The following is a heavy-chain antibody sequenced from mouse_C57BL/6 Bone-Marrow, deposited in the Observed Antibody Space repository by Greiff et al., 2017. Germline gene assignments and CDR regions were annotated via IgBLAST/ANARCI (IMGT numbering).Heavy chain of an antibody. CDR3: ARPYYSNYWYFDF. Sequence: QVQLRQPGAELVKPGASVKMSCKASGYTFTSYWITWVKQRPGQGLEWIGDIYPGSGSTNYNEKVKSKATLTVDTSSSTAYMQLSSLTSEDSAVYYCARPYYSNYWYFDFWGTGTTVTVSS. J-gene: IGHJ1*03. D-gene: IGHD2-5*01. CDR1: GYTFTSYW. CDR2: IYPGSGST. V-gene: IGHV1-55*01.